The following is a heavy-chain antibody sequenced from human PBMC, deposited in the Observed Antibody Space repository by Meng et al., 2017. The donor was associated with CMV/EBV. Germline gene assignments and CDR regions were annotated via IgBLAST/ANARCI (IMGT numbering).Heavy chain of an antibody. CDR1: GSTFTGYY. D-gene: IGHD2-21*02. V-gene: IGHV1-2*02. J-gene: IGHJ5*02. CDR2: LNPHSGGT. CDR3: ARTRRVVVTNWFDP. Sequence: SGSTFTGYYLHWVRQAPGQGLEWMGWLNPHSGGTNYAQTFQGRVTMTRDTSISTAYMELSRLRSDATAVYYCARTRRVVVTNWFDPWGQGTLVTVSS.